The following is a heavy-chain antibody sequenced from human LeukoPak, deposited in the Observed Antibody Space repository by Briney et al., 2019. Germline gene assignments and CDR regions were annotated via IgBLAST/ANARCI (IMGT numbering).Heavy chain of an antibody. CDR2: ISSSSSTI. V-gene: IGHV3-48*01. D-gene: IGHD4-17*01. J-gene: IGHJ4*02. CDR1: GFTFSSYW. CDR3: ARGYGDYYDY. Sequence: GGSLRLSCGASGFTFSSYWMHWVRQAPGKGLEWVSYISSSSSTIYYADSVKGRFTISRDNAKNSLYLQMNSLRAEDTAVYYCARGYGDYYDYWGQGTLVTVSS.